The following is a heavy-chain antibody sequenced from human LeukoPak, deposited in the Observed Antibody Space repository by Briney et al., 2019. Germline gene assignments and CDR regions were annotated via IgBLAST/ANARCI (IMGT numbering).Heavy chain of an antibody. D-gene: IGHD3-22*01. J-gene: IGHJ4*02. CDR2: ISGGGSI. CDR1: GFSFSNYA. V-gene: IGHV3-23*01. Sequence: PGGSLRLSCAASGFSFSNYAMSWVRQAPGKGLEWVSRISGGGSIDYADSVKGRFTISRDNSKNTLYLQMNSLRAEDTAVYYCAKESYYDGTGFYTGWGQGNLVTVSS. CDR3: AKESYYDGTGFYTG.